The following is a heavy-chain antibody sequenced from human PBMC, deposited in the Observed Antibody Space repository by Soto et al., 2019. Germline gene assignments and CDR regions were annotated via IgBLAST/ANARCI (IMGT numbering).Heavy chain of an antibody. CDR1: GFTFSSYA. CDR3: ARGPYSDSSEWFDP. CDR2: ISGRGDRT. D-gene: IGHD6-6*01. V-gene: IGHV3-23*01. J-gene: IGHJ5*02. Sequence: EVEVLESGGGLGQPGGSLRLSCAASGFTFSSYAMAWVRQAPGKGLEWVSSISGRGDRTYYAESVKGRFTISRDNSKNTLSLQMNRLRAEDTSLYYCARGPYSDSSEWFDPWGQGTLVTVSS.